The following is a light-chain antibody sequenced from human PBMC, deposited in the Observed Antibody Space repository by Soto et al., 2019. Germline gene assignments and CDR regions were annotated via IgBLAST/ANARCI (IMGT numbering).Light chain of an antibody. Sequence: QSALTQPASVSGSPGQSITISCTGTSSDVGGYNYVSWYQQHLGKAPKLMIYDVSNRPSGVSHRFSVSKSGNTASLTISGLQAENEADDYSSSYTSSSIYVFGPGTKLTVL. CDR2: DVS. V-gene: IGLV2-14*01. CDR3: SSYTSSSIYV. J-gene: IGLJ1*01. CDR1: SSDVGGYNY.